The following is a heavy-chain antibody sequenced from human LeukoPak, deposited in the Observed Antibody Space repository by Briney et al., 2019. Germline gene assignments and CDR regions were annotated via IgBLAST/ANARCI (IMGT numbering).Heavy chain of an antibody. CDR2: ISGDGVGA. D-gene: IGHD6-6*01. J-gene: IGHJ4*02. Sequence: GGSLRLSCAASGFTFDDYAMHWVRQAPGKGLQWVSLISGDGVGAYYADSVRGRFIISRDNSKNSLYLQMNGLRSEDSALYYCAKSRRPRAARPFDFDYWGPGTLVTVSS. CDR3: AKSRRPRAARPFDFDY. V-gene: IGHV3-43*02. CDR1: GFTFDDYA.